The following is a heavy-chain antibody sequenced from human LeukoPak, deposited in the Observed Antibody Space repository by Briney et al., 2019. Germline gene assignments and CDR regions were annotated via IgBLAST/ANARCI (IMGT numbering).Heavy chain of an antibody. V-gene: IGHV3-74*01. D-gene: IGHD6-6*01. CDR1: GFTFSHYW. Sequence: GGSLRLSCAASGFTFSHYWMVWVRQTPEKGLGWVSYIVSDGSDTSYADSVKGRFTMSRDNAKDTLYLQMDSLRTEDTAVYYCARAAYNSSPDYWGQGTLVTVSS. CDR2: IVSDGSDT. CDR3: ARAAYNSSPDY. J-gene: IGHJ4*02.